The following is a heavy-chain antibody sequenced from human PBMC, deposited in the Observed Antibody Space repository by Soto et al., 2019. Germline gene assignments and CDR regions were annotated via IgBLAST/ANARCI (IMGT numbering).Heavy chain of an antibody. CDR1: GFSLSSSGVG. J-gene: IGHJ4*02. V-gene: IGHV2-5*02. Sequence: QINLKESGPTLVKPTHALALTCTFSGFSLSSSGVGVSWIRQPPGKALEWLALIFWDDDKRYPSYLMSRLTVTKVTSNNQVVLTMTSMDPVDTATYLCTRSLRREQWRGGTCYYFVFRGRGTVVTVSS. CDR2: IFWDDDK. D-gene: IGHD2-15*01. CDR3: TRSLRREQWRGGTCYYFVF.